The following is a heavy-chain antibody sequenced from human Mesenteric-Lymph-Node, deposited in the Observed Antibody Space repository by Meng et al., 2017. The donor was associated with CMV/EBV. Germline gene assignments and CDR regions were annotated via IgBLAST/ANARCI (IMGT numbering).Heavy chain of an antibody. CDR2: VDPEDSEA. CDR3: VTEMGY. V-gene: IGHV1-69-2*01. Sequence: ATVKTSCKVSGYTFTDYYSHWVQQAPGKGLEWIGLVDPEDSEAVYAENFQGRVTITADTSTNTTHMDLLSLRSEDTAVYYCVTEMGYWGQGTLVTVSS. J-gene: IGHJ4*02. D-gene: IGHD2-8*01. CDR1: GYTFTDYY.